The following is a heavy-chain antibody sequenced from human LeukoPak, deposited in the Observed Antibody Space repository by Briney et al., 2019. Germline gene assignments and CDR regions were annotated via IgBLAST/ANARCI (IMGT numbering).Heavy chain of an antibody. D-gene: IGHD6-19*01. CDR3: ARDTTVASGMQY. Sequence: SETLSLTCTVSGGSISTFSWSWIRQFPGKGLEWIGSIYIKSTNYNPSLKSRVAISVDTSKNQFSLRLDSVTTANTAVYYCARDTTVASGMQYWGQGTLVTVSS. CDR2: IYIKST. J-gene: IGHJ4*02. V-gene: IGHV4-59*01. CDR1: GGSISTFS.